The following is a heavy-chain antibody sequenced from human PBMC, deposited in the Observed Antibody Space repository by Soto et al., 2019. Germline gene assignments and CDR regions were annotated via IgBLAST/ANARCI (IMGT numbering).Heavy chain of an antibody. Sequence: GGSLRLSCAASGFTFSSYSMNWVRQAPGKGLEWVSSISSSSSYIYYADSVKGRFTISRDNAKNSLYLQLNSVTPEDTAVYYCARDSPGYGDYVLFDYWGQGTLVTVSS. D-gene: IGHD4-17*01. CDR3: ARDSPGYGDYVLFDY. J-gene: IGHJ4*02. V-gene: IGHV3-21*01. CDR1: GFTFSSYS. CDR2: ISSSSSYI.